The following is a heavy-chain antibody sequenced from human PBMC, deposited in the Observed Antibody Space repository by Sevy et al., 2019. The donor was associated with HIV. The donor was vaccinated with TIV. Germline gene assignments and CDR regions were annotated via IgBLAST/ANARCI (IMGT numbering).Heavy chain of an antibody. CDR2: IHHSGST. J-gene: IGHJ4*02. V-gene: IGHV4-39*01. D-gene: IGHD3-16*01. Sequence: SETLSLTCTVSGGSISSTSYYWVWIRQSPGKGVGWVGSIHHSGSTFYKSSVKSRATISVDTSKNQFSLKLTSVTAADTAVYYCARLWGYYFDYWGQGTLVTVSS. CDR3: ARLWGYYFDY. CDR1: GGSISSTSYY.